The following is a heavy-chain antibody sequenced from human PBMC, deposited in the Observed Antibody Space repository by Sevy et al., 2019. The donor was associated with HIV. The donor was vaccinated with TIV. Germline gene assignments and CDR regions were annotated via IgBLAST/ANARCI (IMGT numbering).Heavy chain of an antibody. V-gene: IGHV3-23*01. Sequence: GGSLRLSCAASGFAFYEYSMSWIRQAPGKGLEWVATLSFGCGKIDYADSVKGRFTISRDNSKNPFYLQMDNLRVEDTALYYCAREGCSRPHDYWGQGTRVTVSS. D-gene: IGHD2-8*01. J-gene: IGHJ4*02. CDR3: AREGCSRPHDY. CDR1: GFAFYEYS. CDR2: LSFGCGKI.